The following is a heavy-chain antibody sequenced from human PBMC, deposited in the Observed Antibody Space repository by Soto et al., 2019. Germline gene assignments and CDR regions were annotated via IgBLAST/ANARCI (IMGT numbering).Heavy chain of an antibody. J-gene: IGHJ3*02. Sequence: SETLSLTCTVSGGSISSYYWSWIRQPPGKGLEWIGYIYYSGSTNYNPSLKSRVTISVDTSKNQFSLKLSSVTAADTAVYYCAREYPEGAFDIWGEGTMVTVSS. CDR1: GGSISSYY. CDR3: AREYPEGAFDI. CDR2: IYYSGST. V-gene: IGHV4-59*01. D-gene: IGHD2-2*01.